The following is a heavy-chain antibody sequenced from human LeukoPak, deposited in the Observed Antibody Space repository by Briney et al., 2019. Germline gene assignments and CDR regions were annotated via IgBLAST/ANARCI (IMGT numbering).Heavy chain of an antibody. D-gene: IGHD6-13*01. CDR3: ARDGGSSWTDYYYMDV. J-gene: IGHJ6*03. Sequence: SETLSFTSSVSAGSISSHYWIWIRQRQGHGLVWIGFLYYSGATNYNPSLKSRVTISVDTSKYKFSLKLSSVTAADTDVYYCARDGGSSWTDYYYMDVWGKGTTVTVSS. CDR1: AGSISSHY. CDR2: LYYSGAT. V-gene: IGHV4-59*11.